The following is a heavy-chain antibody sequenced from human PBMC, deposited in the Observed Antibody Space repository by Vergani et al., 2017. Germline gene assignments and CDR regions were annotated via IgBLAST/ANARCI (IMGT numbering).Heavy chain of an antibody. J-gene: IGHJ6*02. Sequence: QVQLVQSGAEVKKPGSSVKVSCTASGGTFSSYSLSWVRQAPGQGLEWMGRISAYNGNTNYAQKLQGRVTMTTDTSTSTAYMELRSLRSDDTAVYYCARDLRGTDYDFWSGPDYYYYYGMDVWGQGTTVTVSS. CDR2: ISAYNGNT. CDR3: ARDLRGTDYDFWSGPDYYYYYGMDV. V-gene: IGHV1-18*01. CDR1: GGTFSSYS. D-gene: IGHD3-3*01.